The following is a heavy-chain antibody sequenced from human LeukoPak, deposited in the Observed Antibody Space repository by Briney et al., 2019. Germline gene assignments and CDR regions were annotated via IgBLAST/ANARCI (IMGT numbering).Heavy chain of an antibody. V-gene: IGHV1-18*04. CDR3: ARASRAWFGEFLFDY. D-gene: IGHD3-10*01. CDR2: ISAYNGNT. Sequence: GASVKVSCKASGYTFTSYGISWVRQAPGQGLEWMGWISAYNGNTNYAQKLQGRVTMTTDTSTSTAYMELRSLRSDDTAVYYCARASRAWFGEFLFDYWGQGTLVTVSS. J-gene: IGHJ4*02. CDR1: GYTFTSYG.